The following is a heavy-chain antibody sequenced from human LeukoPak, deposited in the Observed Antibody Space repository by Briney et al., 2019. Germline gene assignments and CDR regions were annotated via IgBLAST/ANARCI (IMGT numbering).Heavy chain of an antibody. CDR2: ISSDGSST. CDR1: GFTFRSYW. V-gene: IGHV3-74*01. CDR3: ARDNDAFDI. Sequence: GGSLRLSCAASGFTFRSYWMHWVRQAPGKGLVWVSCISSDGSSTSYADSVKGRFTISRDNAKNTLYLQMNSLRAEDTAVYYCARDNDAFDIWGQGTMVTVSS. J-gene: IGHJ3*02.